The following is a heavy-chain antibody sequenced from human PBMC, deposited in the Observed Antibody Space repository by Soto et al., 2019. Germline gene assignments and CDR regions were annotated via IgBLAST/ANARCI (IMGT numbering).Heavy chain of an antibody. Sequence: SGPTLVNPTQTLTLTCTFSGFSLITGGVRVSWIRQPPGQALEWLARIDGNNEKYYTTSLKARLTISKDNSKNQVVLTMTNMDPVDTGTYYCARTMPAAGTFDYWGQGALVTVSS. CDR2: IDGNNEK. J-gene: IGHJ4*02. CDR1: GFSLITGGVR. CDR3: ARTMPAAGTFDY. D-gene: IGHD6-13*01. V-gene: IGHV2-70*04.